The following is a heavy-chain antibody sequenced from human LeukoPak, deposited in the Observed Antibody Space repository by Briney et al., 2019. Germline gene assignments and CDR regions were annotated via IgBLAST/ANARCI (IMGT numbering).Heavy chain of an antibody. D-gene: IGHD5-12*01. CDR2: ISTRGTT. Sequence: PSQTLSLTCSVSGDSIRSGTYYWGWIRQPAGKGLECIWRISTRGTTSYNPSLKSRVTISVDTSKNQFSLKLTSVTAADTAVYYCARGGGATRIDYWGQGTLVTVSS. V-gene: IGHV4-61*02. J-gene: IGHJ4*02. CDR1: GDSIRSGTYY. CDR3: ARGGGATRIDY.